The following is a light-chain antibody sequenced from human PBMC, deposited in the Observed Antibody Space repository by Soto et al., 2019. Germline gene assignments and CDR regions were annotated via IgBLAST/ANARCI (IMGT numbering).Light chain of an antibody. CDR1: QSISSY. CDR2: AAS. J-gene: IGKJ1*01. V-gene: IGKV1-39*01. CDR3: QQSSTTPRT. Sequence: DTQMTQSPSSLSASVGDRVTITCRASQSISSYLNWYQQKPGKAPKLLISAASSLQSGVPSRFSGSGSGTDFTLTISSLQPEDFATYYCQQSSTTPRTFGQGTKVEIK.